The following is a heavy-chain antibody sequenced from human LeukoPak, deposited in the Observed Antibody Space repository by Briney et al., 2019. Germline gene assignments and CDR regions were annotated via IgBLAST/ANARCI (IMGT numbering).Heavy chain of an antibody. V-gene: IGHV4-39*01. D-gene: IGHD3-10*01. CDR3: ASEIRTYYYGSGSHPETNWFDT. CDR1: GGSISDRSYY. Sequence: SETLSLTSTVSGGSISDRSYYWAWIRQPPGKGLEWIGSDDYSGATYYNPSLKSRVTISVDTSKNQMSLKLYSVTAADSAVYYCASEIRTYYYGSGSHPETNWFDTWGQGTLVTVSS. CDR2: DDYSGAT. J-gene: IGHJ5*02.